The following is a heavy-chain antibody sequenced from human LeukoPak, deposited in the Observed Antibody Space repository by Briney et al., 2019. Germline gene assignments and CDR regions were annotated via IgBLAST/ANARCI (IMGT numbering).Heavy chain of an antibody. CDR2: ISYDGSNK. J-gene: IGHJ5*02. CDR1: GFTFSSYA. V-gene: IGHV3-30*01. Sequence: GGSLRLSCAASGFTFSSYAMHWVRQAPGKGLEWVAVISYDGSNKYYADSVRGRFTISRDNSKNTLYLQMNSLRAEDTAVYYCASTDTPWSGYDNWFDPWGQGTLVTVSS. CDR3: ASTDTPWSGYDNWFDP. D-gene: IGHD3-3*01.